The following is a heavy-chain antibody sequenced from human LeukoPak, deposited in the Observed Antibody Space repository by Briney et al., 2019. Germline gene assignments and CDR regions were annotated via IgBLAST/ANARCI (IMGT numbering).Heavy chain of an antibody. Sequence: GGSLRLSCAASGFTVSRNYMSWVRQAPGKGLEWVSVIYSGGSTYYADSVKGRFTISRDNSKNTLYLQMNSLRAEDTAVYYCAREWDSSGSEGDWGQGTLVTVSS. CDR2: IYSGGST. D-gene: IGHD3-22*01. CDR1: GFTVSRNY. V-gene: IGHV3-66*01. CDR3: AREWDSSGSEGD. J-gene: IGHJ4*02.